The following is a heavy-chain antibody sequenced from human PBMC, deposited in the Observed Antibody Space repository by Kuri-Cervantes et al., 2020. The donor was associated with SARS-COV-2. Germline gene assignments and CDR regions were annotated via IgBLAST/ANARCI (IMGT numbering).Heavy chain of an antibody. CDR3: ATDLRHYDFWSGYYPLGYLQH. D-gene: IGHD3-3*01. CDR2: FDPEDGET. V-gene: IGHV1-24*01. CDR1: GYTLTELS. Sequence: ASVKVSCKVSGYTLTELSMHWVRQAPGKGLEWMGGFDPEDGETIYAQKFQGRVTMTEDTSTDTAYMELSSLRSEDTAVYYCATDLRHYDFWSGYYPLGYLQHWGQGTLVTVSS. J-gene: IGHJ1*01.